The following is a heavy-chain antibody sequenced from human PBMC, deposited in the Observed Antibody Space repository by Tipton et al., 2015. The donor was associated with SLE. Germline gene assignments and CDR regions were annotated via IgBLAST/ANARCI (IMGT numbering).Heavy chain of an antibody. CDR3: ARGYGDYSTWFDP. J-gene: IGHJ5*02. V-gene: IGHV4-34*01. CDR2: ISYRGNT. CDR1: GGSFSGYY. D-gene: IGHD4-17*01. Sequence: TLSLTCAVYGGSFSGYYWSWIRQPPAKGLEWIAYISYRGNTDYNPSLKSRVTISVDTSKNQFSLKLSSVTAADTAVYYCARGYGDYSTWFDPWGQGALVSVSS.